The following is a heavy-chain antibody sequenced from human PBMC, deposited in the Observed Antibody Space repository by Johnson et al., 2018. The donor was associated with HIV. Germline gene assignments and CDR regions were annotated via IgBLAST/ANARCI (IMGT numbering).Heavy chain of an antibody. Sequence: VQLVESGGGLVQPGGSLRLSCAASGFTVSSNYMSWVRQAPGKGLEWVSVIYSDGNTYYADSVKGRFTISRDNSKNTLYLQMNSLRAEDTAVYYCASPSGGSYWAFDIWGQGTMVTVSS. J-gene: IGHJ3*02. CDR1: GFTVSSNY. CDR3: ASPSGGSYWAFDI. V-gene: IGHV3-66*02. CDR2: IYSDGNT. D-gene: IGHD1-26*01.